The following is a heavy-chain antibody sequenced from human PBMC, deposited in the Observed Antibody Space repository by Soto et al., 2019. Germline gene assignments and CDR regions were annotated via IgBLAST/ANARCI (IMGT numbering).Heavy chain of an antibody. V-gene: IGHV3-30-3*01. CDR3: ARDSRGDVWGSYPSYYGMDV. CDR2: ISYDGSNK. J-gene: IGHJ6*02. CDR1: GFTFSSYA. D-gene: IGHD3-16*01. Sequence: HPGGSLRLSCAASGFTFSSYAMHWVRQAPGKGLEWVAVISYDGSNKYYADSVKGRFTISRDNSKNTLYLQMNSLRAEDTAVYYCARDSRGDVWGSYPSYYGMDVWGQGTTVTVSS.